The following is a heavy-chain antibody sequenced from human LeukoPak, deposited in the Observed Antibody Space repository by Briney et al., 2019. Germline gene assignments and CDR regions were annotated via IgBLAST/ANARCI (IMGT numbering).Heavy chain of an antibody. CDR1: GFTVISNY. CDR3: ARGGGDYNPFDY. CDR2: IYSGGST. V-gene: IGHV3-53*01. D-gene: IGHD4-11*01. Sequence: PGGSLRLSCAVPGFTVISNYLSWVRKTPGKGLEWVSVIYSGGSTYYADSVKGRFIVSRDNSKNTLYLQMNSLRAEDTAVYYCARGGGDYNPFDYWGQGTLVTVSS. J-gene: IGHJ4*02.